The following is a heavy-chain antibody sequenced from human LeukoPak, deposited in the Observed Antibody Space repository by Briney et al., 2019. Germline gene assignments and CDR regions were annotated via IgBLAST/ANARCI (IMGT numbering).Heavy chain of an antibody. CDR3: ARVPYLMCTNGVCYTPDY. CDR2: INTNTGNP. D-gene: IGHD2-8*01. J-gene: IGHJ4*02. CDR1: GYTFTSYA. V-gene: IGHV7-4-1*02. Sequence: GASVKVSCQASGYTFTSYAMNWVRQAPGQALEWMGWINTNTGNPTYAQGFTLRFVFSLDTSVSTAYLQSSSLKAEDTAVYYCARVPYLMCTNGVCYTPDYWGQGTLVTVSS.